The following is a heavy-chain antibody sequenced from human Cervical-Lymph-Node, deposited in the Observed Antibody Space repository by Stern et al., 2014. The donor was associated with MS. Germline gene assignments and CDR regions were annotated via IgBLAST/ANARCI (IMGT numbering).Heavy chain of an antibody. CDR3: ATLYDSSGNYGMEV. D-gene: IGHD5/OR15-5a*01. Sequence: QVQLLQPGAQVKKPGASVKVSCKGSGYTFIRYYIHWVRQAPGQGLEWMGLVNANGGSARYAQKFQGRVAMASDTSTSTVSMELSSLRSEDTAVYYCATLYDSSGNYGMEVWGQGTTVIVSS. J-gene: IGHJ6*02. CDR1: GYTFIRYY. CDR2: VNANGGSA. V-gene: IGHV1-46*01.